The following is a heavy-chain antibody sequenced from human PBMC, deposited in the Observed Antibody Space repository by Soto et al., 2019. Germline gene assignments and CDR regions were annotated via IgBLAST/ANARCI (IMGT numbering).Heavy chain of an antibody. Sequence: GGSLRLSGAASGFTFRSFTMNWVRQAPGKGLEWVSTISSNSAYIYYTDALRGRFTISRDNAKNSLHLQMNSLRAEDTAVYYCTRDASRDSSARGWFDPFGPGTLVTFSS. V-gene: IGHV3-21*01. CDR1: GFTFRSFT. CDR3: TRDASRDSSARGWFDP. CDR2: ISSNSAYI. J-gene: IGHJ5*02. D-gene: IGHD6-13*01.